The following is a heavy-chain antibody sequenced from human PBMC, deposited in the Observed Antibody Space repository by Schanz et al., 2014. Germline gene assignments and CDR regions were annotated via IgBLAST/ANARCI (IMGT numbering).Heavy chain of an antibody. D-gene: IGHD2-2*01. CDR2: ISYSGRT. V-gene: IGHV4-31*03. J-gene: IGHJ4*02. CDR1: GASISSRDFY. CDR3: SRGECSSTSCHEVAPPDD. Sequence: QVQLQESGPGLVKPSQTLSLTCTVSGASISSRDFYWSWIRQFPGKGLEWIGYISYSGRTYYSPSLKSRLTMSVDTSKNKFSLRLSSVTAADTAIYYCSRGECSSTSCHEVAPPDDWGQGTLVTVSS.